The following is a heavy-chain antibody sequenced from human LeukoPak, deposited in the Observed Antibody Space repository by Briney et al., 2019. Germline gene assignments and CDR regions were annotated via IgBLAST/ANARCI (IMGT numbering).Heavy chain of an antibody. CDR1: GFTFSDYY. J-gene: IGHJ4*02. D-gene: IGHD3-22*01. CDR3: ARFAYYDSSGYHPGVDY. Sequence: GGSLRLSCAASGFTFSDYYMSWIRQASGKGLEWVSYISSSGSTIYYADSVKGRFTISRDNAKNSLYLQMNSLRAEDTAVYYCARFAYYDSSGYHPGVDYWGQGTLVTVSS. CDR2: ISSSGSTI. V-gene: IGHV3-11*01.